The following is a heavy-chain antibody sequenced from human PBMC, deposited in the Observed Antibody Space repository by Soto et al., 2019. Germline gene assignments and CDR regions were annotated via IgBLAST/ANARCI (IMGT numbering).Heavy chain of an antibody. J-gene: IGHJ4*02. V-gene: IGHV3-48*02. CDR3: ARDPCSSTTVTIMDY. D-gene: IGHD4-17*01. Sequence: EVQLVESGGGLVQPGGSLRLSCAASGFTFSNYAMNWVRQAPGKGLEWVSYISHKSSAIYHADSVKGRFTISRDNAKNSLYLQMNRLRDEDTAVYYCARDPCSSTTVTIMDYWGQGTLVTVSS. CDR1: GFTFSNYA. CDR2: ISHKSSAI.